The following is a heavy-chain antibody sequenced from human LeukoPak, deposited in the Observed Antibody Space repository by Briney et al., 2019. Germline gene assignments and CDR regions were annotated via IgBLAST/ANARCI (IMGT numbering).Heavy chain of an antibody. CDR1: GYTFTNYY. CDR2: INPSGGSS. CDR3: AREAPSNGVCFDY. Sequence: GASVKVSCKASGYTFTNYYMHWVRQAPGQGLEWMGIINPSGGSSTYAQKFQGRVTMTRDTSTSTVYMELSSLRSEDTAFYYCAREAPSNGVCFDYWGQGTLVTVSS. D-gene: IGHD2-8*01. V-gene: IGHV1-46*01. J-gene: IGHJ4*02.